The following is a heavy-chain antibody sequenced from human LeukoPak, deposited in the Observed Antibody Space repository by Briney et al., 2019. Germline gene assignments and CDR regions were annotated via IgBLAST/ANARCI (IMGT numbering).Heavy chain of an antibody. J-gene: IGHJ4*02. CDR1: GFTLSSYW. Sequence: GGSLRLSCAASGFTLSSYWMSWVRQAPGKGLEWVANIKQDGSEKYYVDSVKGRFTISRDNAKNSLDLQMNSVRAEDTAVSYCARDPKYSSSWYGDWYFDYWGQGTLVTVSS. V-gene: IGHV3-7*01. CDR3: ARDPKYSSSWYGDWYFDY. D-gene: IGHD6-13*01. CDR2: IKQDGSEK.